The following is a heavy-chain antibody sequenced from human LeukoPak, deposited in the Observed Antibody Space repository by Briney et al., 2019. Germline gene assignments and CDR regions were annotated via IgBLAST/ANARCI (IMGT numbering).Heavy chain of an antibody. CDR2: ISYDGSNK. CDR3: ARDRGHYDRGLYYFDY. CDR1: GFTFSSYA. D-gene: IGHD3-22*01. V-gene: IGHV3-30*04. J-gene: IGHJ4*02. Sequence: GGSLRLSCAASGFTFSSYAMHWVRQAPGKGLEWVAVISYDGSNKYYADSVKGRFTISRDNSKNTLYLQMNNLRAEDTAVYYCARDRGHYDRGLYYFDYWGQGTLVTVSS.